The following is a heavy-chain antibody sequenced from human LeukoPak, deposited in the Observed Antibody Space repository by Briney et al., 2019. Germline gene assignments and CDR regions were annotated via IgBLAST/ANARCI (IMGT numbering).Heavy chain of an antibody. CDR2: INHSGST. V-gene: IGHV4-34*01. J-gene: IGHJ3*02. D-gene: IGHD6-19*01. CDR3: AHRAVLDAFDI. CDR1: GGSFSSYY. Sequence: SETLSLTCAVYGGSFSSYYWSWIRQPPGKGLEWIGEINHSGSTNYNPSLKSRVTISVDTSKNQFSLKLSSVTAADTAVYYCAHRAVLDAFDIWGQGTMVTVSS.